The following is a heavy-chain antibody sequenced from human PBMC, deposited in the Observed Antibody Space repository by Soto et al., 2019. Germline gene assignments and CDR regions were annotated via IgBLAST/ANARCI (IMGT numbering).Heavy chain of an antibody. CDR2: INHSGST. J-gene: IGHJ4*02. D-gene: IGHD1-7*01. Sequence: SETLSLTCAVYGGSFSGYYWSWIRLPPGKGLEWIGEINHSGSTNYNPSLKSRVTISVDTSKNQFSLELNSVTAADTAVYYCARDFRDWNYFNGFDYWGQGTPVTVSS. CDR1: GGSFSGYY. V-gene: IGHV4-34*01. CDR3: ARDFRDWNYFNGFDY.